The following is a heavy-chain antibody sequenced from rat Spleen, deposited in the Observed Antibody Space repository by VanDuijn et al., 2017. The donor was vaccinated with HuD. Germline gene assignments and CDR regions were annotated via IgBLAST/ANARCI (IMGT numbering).Heavy chain of an antibody. D-gene: IGHD1-1*01. CDR3: TTDQDYYSGA. Sequence: EVQLVESGGGVVQPGRSLKLSCAASGFTFSDYNMAWVRQAPKKGLEWVASISYDGVGTYYRDSVKGRFSISRDNAKSSLYLQMDSLRSEDTATYYCTTDQDYYSGAWGQGVMVTVSS. V-gene: IGHV5-20*01. CDR2: ISYDGVGT. CDR1: GFTFSDYN. J-gene: IGHJ2*01.